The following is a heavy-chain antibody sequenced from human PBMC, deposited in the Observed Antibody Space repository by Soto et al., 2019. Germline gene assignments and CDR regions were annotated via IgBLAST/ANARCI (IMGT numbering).Heavy chain of an antibody. D-gene: IGHD4-17*01. J-gene: IGHJ4*02. CDR1: GYTFTNYY. CDR3: ANYDAYGAY. Sequence: QVRLVQSGSEVKKPGASVKVSCKASGYTFTNYYMHWVRQAPGQGLEWMGIINPTGGSTDYAQKFQGRVAKTSDTSTTTAYMELSSLRSEDTCVYYCANYDAYGAYWGQGTLVTVAS. CDR2: INPTGGST. V-gene: IGHV1-46*01.